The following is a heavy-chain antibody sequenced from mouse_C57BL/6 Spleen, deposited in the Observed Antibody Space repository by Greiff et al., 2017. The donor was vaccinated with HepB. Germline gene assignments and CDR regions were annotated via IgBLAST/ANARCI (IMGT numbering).Heavy chain of an antibody. CDR1: GYAFSSYW. D-gene: IGHD1-1*01. Sequence: VQLQESGAELVKPGASVKISCKASGYAFSSYWMNWVKQRPGKGLEWIGQIYPGDGDTNYNGKFKGKATLTADKSSSTAYMQLSSLTSEDSAVYFCARYGTFYAMDYWGQGTSVTVSS. J-gene: IGHJ4*01. CDR3: ARYGTFYAMDY. V-gene: IGHV1-80*01. CDR2: IYPGDGDT.